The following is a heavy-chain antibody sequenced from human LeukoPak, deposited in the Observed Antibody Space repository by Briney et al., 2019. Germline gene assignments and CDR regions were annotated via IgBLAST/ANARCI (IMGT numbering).Heavy chain of an antibody. CDR3: AKGVGATISD. J-gene: IGHJ4*02. CDR2: ISYDGSNK. Sequence: GGSLRLSCAASGFTFSSYGMHWVRQALGKGLEWVAVISYDGSNKYYADSVKGRFTISRDNSKNTLYLQMNSLRAEDTAVYYCAKGVGATISDWGLGTLVTVSS. D-gene: IGHD1-26*01. V-gene: IGHV3-30*18. CDR1: GFTFSSYG.